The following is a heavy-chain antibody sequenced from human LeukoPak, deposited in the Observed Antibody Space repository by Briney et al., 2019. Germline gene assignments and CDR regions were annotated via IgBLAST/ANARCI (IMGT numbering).Heavy chain of an antibody. J-gene: IGHJ4*02. D-gene: IGHD2-8*01. CDR2: IRYDGSNN. Sequence: GGSLRLSCATTGFTFSSFGMHWVRQAPGKGLECVAFIRYDGSNNYYADSVKGRFTISRDNSKNTLYLQMNSLRAEDTAVYYCARQKYQRGPDVSYFDYWGQGTLVTVSS. CDR1: GFTFSSFG. V-gene: IGHV3-30*02. CDR3: ARQKYQRGPDVSYFDY.